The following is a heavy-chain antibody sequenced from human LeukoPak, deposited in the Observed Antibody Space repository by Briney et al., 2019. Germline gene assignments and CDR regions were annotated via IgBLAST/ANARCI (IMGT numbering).Heavy chain of an antibody. CDR1: GFTFSRYA. V-gene: IGHV3-30-3*01. CDR3: AREERFLQWPYYNGMDV. D-gene: IGHD3-3*01. CDR2: ISYDGINK. J-gene: IGHJ6*02. Sequence: GGSLRLSCAASGFTFSRYAIHWVRQAPGKGLEWVAVISYDGINKYYADSVKGRFTLSRDNSKNTLSLQMNSLRTEDTAVYYCAREERFLQWPYYNGMDVWGQGTTVTVSS.